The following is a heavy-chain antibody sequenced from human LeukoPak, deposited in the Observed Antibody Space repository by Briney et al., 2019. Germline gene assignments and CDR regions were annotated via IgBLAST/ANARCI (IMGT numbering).Heavy chain of an antibody. V-gene: IGHV3-30-3*01. Sequence: GGSLRLSCAASGFTFSSYAMHWVRQAPGKGLEWVAVISYDGSNKYYADSVKGRFTISRDNSKNTLYLQMNSLRAEDTAVYYCARSNRAVTTPLVYWGQGTLVTASS. CDR1: GFTFSSYA. J-gene: IGHJ4*02. CDR3: ARSNRAVTTPLVY. CDR2: ISYDGSNK. D-gene: IGHD4-17*01.